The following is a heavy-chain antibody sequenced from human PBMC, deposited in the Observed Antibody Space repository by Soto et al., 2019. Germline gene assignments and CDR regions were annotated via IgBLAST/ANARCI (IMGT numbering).Heavy chain of an antibody. CDR1: GGTFNTYT. D-gene: IGHD5-18*01. V-gene: IGHV1-69*08. Sequence: QVHLLQSGPEMKKPGSSVTVSCKASGGTFNTYTFSWVRRAPGQGLEWMGSIIPIFGTANYAPRFQGRLSITADHSATTTYMELTSLTSEDTAFYYCGRIPRYSFPTSDPLDNWGQGTLVTVSS. J-gene: IGHJ4*02. CDR3: GRIPRYSFPTSDPLDN. CDR2: IIPIFGTA.